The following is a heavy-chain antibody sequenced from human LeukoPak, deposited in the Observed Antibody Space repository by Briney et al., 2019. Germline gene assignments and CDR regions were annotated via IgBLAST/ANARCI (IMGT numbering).Heavy chain of an antibody. CDR2: IYWNDDK. CDR3: AHNERWLQPFDY. CDR1: GFSLSTSGVG. D-gene: IGHD5-24*01. V-gene: IGHV2-5*01. Sequence: SGPTLVKPTQTLTLTCTFSGFSLSTSGVGVGWIRQPPGKALEWLALIYWNDDKRYSPSLKSRLTITKDTSKNQVVLTMTNMDPVDTATYYCAHNERWLQPFDYWGQGTLVTVSS. J-gene: IGHJ4*02.